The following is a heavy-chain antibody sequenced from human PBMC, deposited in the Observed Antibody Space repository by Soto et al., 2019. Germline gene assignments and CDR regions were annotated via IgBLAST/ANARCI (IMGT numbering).Heavy chain of an antibody. CDR1: GYTFTSYG. V-gene: IGHV1-18*01. D-gene: IGHD3-9*01. Sequence: QVQLEQAGAEVKKPGASVKVSCKASGYTFTSYGMNWVRQAPGQGLEWMGWISGYNGQTKLAQKVQGRVTMTIDTSTSTGYMELRSLRSDDTAVYYCAREIADWLSETESYFYMDVCGKGTTVIVSS. CDR2: ISGYNGQT. J-gene: IGHJ6*03. CDR3: AREIADWLSETESYFYMDV.